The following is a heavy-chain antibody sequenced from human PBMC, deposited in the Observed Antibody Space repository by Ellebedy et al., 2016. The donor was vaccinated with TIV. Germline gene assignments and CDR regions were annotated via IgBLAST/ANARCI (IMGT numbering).Heavy chain of an antibody. CDR3: AKDRTSGDGYWVFDN. D-gene: IGHD5-18*01. CDR1: GFTFSPYA. V-gene: IGHV3-23*01. J-gene: IGHJ4*02. Sequence: PGGSLRPSCAASGFTFSPYAMAWVRQAPGKGLEWVSGIVGSGSQKYADSVKGRFTISRDNSKRTVDLQMNGLRAEDTAIYFCAKDRTSGDGYWVFDNWGQGTLVSVSS. CDR2: IVGSGS.